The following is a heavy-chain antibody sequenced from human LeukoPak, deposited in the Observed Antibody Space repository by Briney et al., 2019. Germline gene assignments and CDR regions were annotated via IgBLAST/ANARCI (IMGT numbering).Heavy chain of an antibody. Sequence: KPSETLSLTCTVSGGSISSYYWSWIRQPPGKELEWIGYIYYSGSTNYNPSLKSRVAISVDTSKNQFSLKLGSVTAADTAVYYCARGTEMATTEPDFDYWGQGTLVTVSS. CDR1: GGSISSYY. CDR2: IYYSGST. J-gene: IGHJ4*02. V-gene: IGHV4-59*01. D-gene: IGHD5-24*01. CDR3: ARGTEMATTEPDFDY.